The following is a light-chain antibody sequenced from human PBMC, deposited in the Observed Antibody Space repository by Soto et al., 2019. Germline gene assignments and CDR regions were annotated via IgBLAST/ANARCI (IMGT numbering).Light chain of an antibody. J-gene: IGKJ5*01. CDR1: QTVYNNY. V-gene: IGKV3-15*01. Sequence: EIVLTQSPASLSVSPGERATLSCRASQTVYNNYLAWYQQKPGQAPRLLMYAVSTRATGIPARFSCSGSGTEFTLTISSLQSEDFASYYCQQYSSWPITFGQGTRLEIK. CDR3: QQYSSWPIT. CDR2: AVS.